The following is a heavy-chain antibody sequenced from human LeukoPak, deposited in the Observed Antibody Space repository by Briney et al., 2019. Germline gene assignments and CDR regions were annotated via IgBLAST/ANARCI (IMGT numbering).Heavy chain of an antibody. Sequence: SETLSLTCTVSGASISSYYWSWIRQPPGKGLEWIGYMYHSGGTCYNPSLKSRVTISVDRSKNQFSLELRSVTAADTAVYYCARAAPYGSGRNWFDPWGQGTLVTVSS. CDR1: GASISSYY. J-gene: IGHJ5*02. V-gene: IGHV4-59*12. CDR2: MYHSGGT. CDR3: ARAAPYGSGRNWFDP. D-gene: IGHD3-10*01.